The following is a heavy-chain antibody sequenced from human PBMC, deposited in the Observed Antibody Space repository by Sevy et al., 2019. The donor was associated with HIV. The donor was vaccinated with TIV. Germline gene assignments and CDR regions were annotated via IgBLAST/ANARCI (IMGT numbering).Heavy chain of an antibody. Sequence: GESLKISCAVSGFTFSNAWMSWVRQSPGKGLEWVGRIRSKAGGGTTDYAAIVKGKFTISRDDSRDILYLQLNSLETEDTAIYYCTTDHRRDGIVVVPFEYWGQGTLVTVSS. CDR2: IRSKAGGGTT. V-gene: IGHV3-15*01. CDR3: TTDHRRDGIVVVPFEY. CDR1: GFTFSNAW. D-gene: IGHD2-15*01. J-gene: IGHJ4*02.